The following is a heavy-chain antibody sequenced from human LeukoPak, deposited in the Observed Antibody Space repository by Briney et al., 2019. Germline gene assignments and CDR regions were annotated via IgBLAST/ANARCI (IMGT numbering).Heavy chain of an antibody. D-gene: IGHD3-10*01. Sequence: PGGSLRLSCAASGFTFSSYWMSWVRQAPGKGLEWVANIKQDGSEKYYVDSVKGRFTISRDNAKNSLYLQMNSLRAEDTAVYYCASRCPITMVRGVIVADDAFDIWGQGTMVTVSS. CDR1: GFTFSSYW. CDR2: IKQDGSEK. V-gene: IGHV3-7*01. CDR3: ASRCPITMVRGVIVADDAFDI. J-gene: IGHJ3*02.